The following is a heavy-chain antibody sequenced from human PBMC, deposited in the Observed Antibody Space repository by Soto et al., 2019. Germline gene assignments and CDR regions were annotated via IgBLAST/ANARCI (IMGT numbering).Heavy chain of an antibody. CDR3: ARRGIAVAGPQGYGMDV. CDR1: GFTFSSYG. Sequence: GGSLRLSCAASGFTFSSYGMHWVRQAPGKGLEWVAVISYDGSNKYYADSVKGRFTISRDNSKNTLYLQMNSLRAEDTAVYYCARRGIAVAGPQGYGMDVWGQGTTVTVSS. CDR2: ISYDGSNK. J-gene: IGHJ6*02. V-gene: IGHV3-30*03. D-gene: IGHD6-19*01.